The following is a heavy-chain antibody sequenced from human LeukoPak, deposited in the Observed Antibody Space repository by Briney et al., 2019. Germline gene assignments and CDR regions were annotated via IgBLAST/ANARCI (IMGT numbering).Heavy chain of an antibody. J-gene: IGHJ4*02. CDR1: GGSISSYY. CDR2: IYYSGST. D-gene: IGHD5-24*01. CDR3: ARGDGYNWDFDY. V-gene: IGHV4-59*01. Sequence: PSETLSLTCTVSGGSISSYYWSWIRQPPGKGLEWIGYIYYSGSTNYNPSLKSRVTISVGTSKNQFSLKLSSVTAADTAVYYCARGDGYNWDFDYWGQGTLVTVSS.